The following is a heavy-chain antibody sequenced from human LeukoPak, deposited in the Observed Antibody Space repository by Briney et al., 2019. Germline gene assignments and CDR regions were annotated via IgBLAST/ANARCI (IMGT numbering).Heavy chain of an antibody. J-gene: IGHJ4*02. CDR1: GFTFSSYW. V-gene: IGHV3-7*01. CDR2: IKQDGSDK. D-gene: IGHD3-9*01. CDR3: ARGNGILTGLRYYFDY. Sequence: PGGSLRLSCAASGFTFSSYWMSWVRQAPGKGLEWVANIKQDGSDKYYVDSVKGRFTISRDNAKNSLYLQMNSLRAEDTAVYYCARGNGILTGLRYYFDYWGQGTLVTVSS.